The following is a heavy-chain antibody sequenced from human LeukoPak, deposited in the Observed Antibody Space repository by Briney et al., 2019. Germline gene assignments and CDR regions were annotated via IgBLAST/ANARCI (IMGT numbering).Heavy chain of an antibody. CDR1: GGTFNNYA. D-gene: IGHD6-13*01. J-gene: IGHJ4*02. CDR2: IILVSGKA. V-gene: IGHV1-69*13. CDR3: ARVYSSNWFGFDY. Sequence: SVKVSCKGSGGTFNNYAISWVRQAPGQGLEWMGGIILVSGKANYAKKFQGRVTITSDESTSTAYMELSRLRSDDTAMYYCARVYSSNWFGFDYWGQGTLVTVSS.